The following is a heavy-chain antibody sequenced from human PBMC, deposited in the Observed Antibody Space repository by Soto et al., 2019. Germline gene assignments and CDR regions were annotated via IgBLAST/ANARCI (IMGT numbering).Heavy chain of an antibody. CDR1: GGTFSSYA. D-gene: IGHD2-2*01. J-gene: IGHJ6*02. Sequence: QVQLVQSGAEVKKPGSSVKVSCNASGGTFSSYAISWVRQAPGQGLEWMGGIIPIFGTANYAQKFQGRVTITADESTSTAYMELSSLRSEDTAVYYCARGEGTAVVVPAASGRPDYYYGMDVWGQGTTVTVSS. CDR3: ARGEGTAVVVPAASGRPDYYYGMDV. V-gene: IGHV1-69*01. CDR2: IIPIFGTA.